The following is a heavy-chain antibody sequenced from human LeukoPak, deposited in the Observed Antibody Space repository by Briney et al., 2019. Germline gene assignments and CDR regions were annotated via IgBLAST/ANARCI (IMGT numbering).Heavy chain of an antibody. Sequence: SETLSLTCTVSGGSIGSSSYYWGWIRQPPGKGLEWINSIYYSGSTYYNPSLKSRVTISVDTSKNQFSLKLSSVTAADTAVYYCAGDTVTATLNAFDIWGQGTMVTVSS. J-gene: IGHJ3*02. CDR2: IYYSGST. CDR1: GGSIGSSSYY. CDR3: AGDTVTATLNAFDI. D-gene: IGHD2-21*02. V-gene: IGHV4-39*01.